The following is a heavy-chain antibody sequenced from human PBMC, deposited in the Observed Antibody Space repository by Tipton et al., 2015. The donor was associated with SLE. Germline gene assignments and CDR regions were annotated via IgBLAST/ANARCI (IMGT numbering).Heavy chain of an antibody. CDR2: IYSRGST. J-gene: IGHJ5*02. CDR3: ARLEDPFGIFGVPKGWFDP. V-gene: IGHV4-61*02. Sequence: TLSLTCSVSGGSISSGSYYWSWIRQPAGKGLEWIGRIYSRGSTNSNLSLKSRVTISADTSKNQFSLRLTSVTAADTAVYYCARLEDPFGIFGVPKGWFDPWGQGTLVTASS. CDR1: GGSISSGSYY. D-gene: IGHD3-3*01.